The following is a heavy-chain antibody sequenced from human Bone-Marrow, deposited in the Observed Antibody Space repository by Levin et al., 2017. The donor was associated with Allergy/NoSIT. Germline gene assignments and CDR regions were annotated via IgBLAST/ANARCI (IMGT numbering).Heavy chain of an antibody. J-gene: IGHJ4*02. CDR2: ISYDGSNK. CDR1: GFTFSSYG. Sequence: GGSLRLSCAASGFTFSSYGMHWVRQAPGKGLEWVAVISYDGSNKYYADSVKGRFTISRDNSKNTLYLQMNSLRAEDTAVYYCAKDQLARGSYSDYWGQGTLVTVSS. D-gene: IGHD1-26*01. CDR3: AKDQLARGSYSDY. V-gene: IGHV3-30*18.